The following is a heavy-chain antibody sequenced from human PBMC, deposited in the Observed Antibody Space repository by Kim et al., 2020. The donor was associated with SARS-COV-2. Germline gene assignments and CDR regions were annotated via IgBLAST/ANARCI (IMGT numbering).Heavy chain of an antibody. Sequence: GGSLRLSCAASGFTFSDYYMSWIRQAPGKGQEWVSYISSSGSTIYSADSVKGRFTISSDNAKNSLYLQMNSLRAEDTVVYYSARVDLPPDIWCQGTMFT. V-gene: IGHV3-11*04. J-gene: IGHJ3*02. CDR3: ARVDLPPDI. CDR2: ISSSGSTI. CDR1: GFTFSDYY. D-gene: IGHD3-3*01.